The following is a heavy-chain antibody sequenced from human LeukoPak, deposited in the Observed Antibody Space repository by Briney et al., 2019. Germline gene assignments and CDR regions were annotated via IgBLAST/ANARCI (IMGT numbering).Heavy chain of an antibody. Sequence: GASVKVSCKASGYTFTSYGISWVRQAPGKGLEWVSAISGSGGSTYYADSVKGRFTISRDNSKNTLYLQMNSLRAEDTAVYYCAKPFSGSYFYFDYWGQGTLVTVSS. CDR3: AKPFSGSYFYFDY. V-gene: IGHV3-23*01. CDR1: GYTFTSYG. J-gene: IGHJ4*02. CDR2: ISGSGGST. D-gene: IGHD1-26*01.